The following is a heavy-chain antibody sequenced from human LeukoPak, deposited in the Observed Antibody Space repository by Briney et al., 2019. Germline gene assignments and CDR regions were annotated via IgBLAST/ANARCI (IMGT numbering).Heavy chain of an antibody. Sequence: GGSLRLSCAASGFTFSNYWMHWVRQAPGKGLVYVSRINSDGSSANYADSVQGRFTISRDNAKNTLYLEMNSLRADDTAVYYCARPVTGTYAPLEYWGQGTLVTVSP. CDR2: INSDGSSA. J-gene: IGHJ4*02. CDR1: GFTFSNYW. CDR3: ARPVTGTYAPLEY. V-gene: IGHV3-74*01. D-gene: IGHD1-1*01.